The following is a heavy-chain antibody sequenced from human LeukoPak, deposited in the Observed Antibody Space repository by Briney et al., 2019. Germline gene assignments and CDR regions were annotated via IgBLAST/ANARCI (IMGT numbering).Heavy chain of an antibody. CDR3: ARESAEAAAGYYYYYGMDV. CDR1: GYTFTSYD. Sequence: ASVKVSCKASGYTFTSYDINWVRQATGQGLEWMGWMNPNSGNTSYAQKFQGRVTMTRDTSTSTVYMELSSLRSEDTAVYYCARESAEAAAGYYYYYGMDVWGQGTTVTVSS. V-gene: IGHV1-8*01. CDR2: MNPNSGNT. J-gene: IGHJ6*02. D-gene: IGHD6-13*01.